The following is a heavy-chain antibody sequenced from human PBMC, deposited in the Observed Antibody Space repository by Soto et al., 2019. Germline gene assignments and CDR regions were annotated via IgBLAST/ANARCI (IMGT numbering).Heavy chain of an antibody. J-gene: IGHJ4*02. Sequence: QVQLVDSGGGMVQPGTSLRLSCAASGFIFSNHAMHWVRQAPGKGLEWVADIAYDGSSQYYADSVRGRFTISRDNSRNTLYLQMSSLRVEDTAVYYCVGELSSRRLDYWGQGTLVTVSS. D-gene: IGHD3-16*02. CDR2: IAYDGSSQ. CDR3: VGELSSRRLDY. V-gene: IGHV3-30-3*01. CDR1: GFIFSNHA.